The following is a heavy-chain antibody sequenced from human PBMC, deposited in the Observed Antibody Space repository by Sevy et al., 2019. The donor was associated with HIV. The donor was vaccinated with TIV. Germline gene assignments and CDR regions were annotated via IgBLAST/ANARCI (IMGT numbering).Heavy chain of an antibody. V-gene: IGHV3-49*03. D-gene: IGHD3-22*01. J-gene: IGHJ4*02. CDR1: GFTFGDYA. Sequence: GGSLRLSCTASGFTFGDYAMSWFRQAPGKGLEWVGFIRSKAYGGTTEHAASVKGRLTISRDDSKSIAYLQMNSLKTEDTAVYYCTRRYYYDSSGYYQRDYWGQGTLVTVSS. CDR3: TRRYYYDSSGYYQRDY. CDR2: IRSKAYGGTT.